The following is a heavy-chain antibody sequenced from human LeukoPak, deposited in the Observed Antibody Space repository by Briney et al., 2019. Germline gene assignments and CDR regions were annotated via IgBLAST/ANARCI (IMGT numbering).Heavy chain of an antibody. V-gene: IGHV4-59*01. CDR3: AREGRQDYVYFDC. CDR2: INYSGNT. D-gene: IGHD4-17*01. CDR1: GDSISSYY. J-gene: IGHJ4*02. Sequence: SETLSLTCTVSGDSISSYYWSWIRQPPGKGLEWMGYINYSGNTNYNPSLKSRVTISVDTSKNQFSLRLTSVTAADTAVYYCAREGRQDYVYFDCWGRGTLVTVSS.